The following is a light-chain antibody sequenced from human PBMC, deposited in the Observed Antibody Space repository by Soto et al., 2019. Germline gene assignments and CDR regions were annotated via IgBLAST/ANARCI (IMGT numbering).Light chain of an antibody. CDR2: RVS. CDR1: KNISRW. J-gene: IGKJ1*01. CDR3: QQYNSQLWT. V-gene: IGKV1-5*03. Sequence: DIQVAQFPSPLSASAGDRVTIPRQGRKNISRWLAWYQQKPGKAPSLLVYRVSNWQSGVPARFSGSGSGTEFTLTISSLQSDDFAIYYCQQYNSQLWTFGQGTKVDIK.